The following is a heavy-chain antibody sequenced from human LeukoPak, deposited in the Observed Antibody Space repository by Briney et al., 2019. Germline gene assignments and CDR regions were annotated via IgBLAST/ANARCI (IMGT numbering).Heavy chain of an antibody. CDR2: VKQDGSEK. D-gene: IGHD3-10*01. V-gene: IGHV3-7*01. CDR1: GFTFNNYW. CDR3: ARFGQPWTFAY. Sequence: GGSLRLSCAASGFTFNNYWMSWVRQAPGKGLEWVANVKQDGSEKYYLDSVRGRFTISRDNAKNSLYLQMSSLRAEDTAVYYGARFGQPWTFAYWGQGTLVTVSS. J-gene: IGHJ4*02.